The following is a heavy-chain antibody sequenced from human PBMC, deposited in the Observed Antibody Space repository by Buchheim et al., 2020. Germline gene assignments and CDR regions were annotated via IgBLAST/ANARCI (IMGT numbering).Heavy chain of an antibody. J-gene: IGHJ5*02. CDR2: IIPILGIA. CDR1: GGTFSSYA. CDR3: ARDQSEGPPTSEGWFDP. D-gene: IGHD6-6*01. V-gene: IGHV1-69*04. Sequence: QVQLVQSGAEVKKPGSSVKVSCKASGGTFSSYAISWVRQAPGQGLEWMGRIIPILGIANYAQKFQGRVTITADKSTSTAYMELSSLRSEDTAVYHCARDQSEGPPTSEGWFDPWGQGTL.